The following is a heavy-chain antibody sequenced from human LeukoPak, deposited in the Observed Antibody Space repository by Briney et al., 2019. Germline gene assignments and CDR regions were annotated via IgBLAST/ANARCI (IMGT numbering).Heavy chain of an antibody. CDR2: VNEDGSEQ. D-gene: IGHD5-24*01. V-gene: IGHV3-7*01. CDR1: GYTFTNNW. Sequence: SGGSLRLSCEASGYTFTNNWMTWFRQAPGKGLEWVANVNEDGSEQNYLDSVKGRFTISRDNAKNSVYLQMNNLRVEETAVYYCARGRGWIDPWGQGTLVTVSS. CDR3: ARGRGWIDP. J-gene: IGHJ5*02.